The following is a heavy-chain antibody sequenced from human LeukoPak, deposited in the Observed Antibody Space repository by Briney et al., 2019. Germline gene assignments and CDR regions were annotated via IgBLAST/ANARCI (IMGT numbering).Heavy chain of an antibody. D-gene: IGHD2-8*02. CDR3: ATYRQVLLPFES. CDR2: IFPSGGEI. V-gene: IGHV3-23*01. CDR1: GFTFSTFA. Sequence: PGGSLRLSCVASGFTFSTFAMLWVRQPPGKGLEWVSSIFPSGGEIHYADSVRGRFTISRDNSKSTLSLQMNSLRVEDTAIYYCATYRQVLLPFESWGQGTLVTVSS. J-gene: IGHJ4*02.